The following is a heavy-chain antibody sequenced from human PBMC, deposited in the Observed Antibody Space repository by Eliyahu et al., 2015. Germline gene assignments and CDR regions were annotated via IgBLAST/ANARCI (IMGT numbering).Heavy chain of an antibody. CDR1: GGSLXGYY. D-gene: IGHD2-21*02. CDR2: INHSLGT. V-gene: IGHV4-34*01. J-gene: IGHJ6*02. CDR3: LRGTLNRKMGRDWTADFGMDV. Sequence: QVQLQQWGAGLLKPSETLSLTCVVYGGSLXGYYWSWIRQPPEKGLEWIGEINHSLGTHYNPSLKSRVTISVDTSKNQFSLELTAVTAADTAVYYCLRGTLNRKMGRDWTADFGMDVWGQGATVTVSS.